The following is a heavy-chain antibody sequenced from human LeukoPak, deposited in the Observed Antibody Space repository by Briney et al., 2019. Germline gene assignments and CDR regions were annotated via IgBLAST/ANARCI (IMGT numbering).Heavy chain of an antibody. CDR2: IWYDGNNK. CDR1: GFTFSSYG. Sequence: GGSLRLSCAASGFTFSSYGMHWVRQAPGKGLEWVAGIWYDGNNKYYADSVKGRFTISRDNSKNTLYVQMNSLRAEDTAVYYCAKVTATGYYFDYWGQGTLVTVSS. J-gene: IGHJ4*02. CDR3: AKVTATGYYFDY. D-gene: IGHD7-27*01. V-gene: IGHV3-33*06.